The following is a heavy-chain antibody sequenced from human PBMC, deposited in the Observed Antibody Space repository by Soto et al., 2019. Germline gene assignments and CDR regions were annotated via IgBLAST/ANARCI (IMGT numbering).Heavy chain of an antibody. CDR2: IHYSGTT. J-gene: IGHJ5*01. D-gene: IGHD2-8*01. V-gene: IGHV4-59*01. CDR3: ARYNSYAIDS. Sequence: XETLCLTCTVSGTSISSYYWSWIRQPPGKGLEWIANIHYSGTTNYNPSLASRVTLSVDTSKNQFSLKMTSVTAADRAMYFCARYNSYAIDSWGRGTLVTVSS. CDR1: GTSISSYY.